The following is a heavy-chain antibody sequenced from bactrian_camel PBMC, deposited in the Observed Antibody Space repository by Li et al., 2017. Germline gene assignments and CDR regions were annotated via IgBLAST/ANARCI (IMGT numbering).Heavy chain of an antibody. D-gene: IGHD2*01. CDR2: ISGVSGAT. Sequence: VESGESRTLTCKAFKPNSGANCMGWTRRSAGKERETIAVISGVSGATLFADSVEGRFSISQDNAKNTVYLQMNNLKPEDTAMYYCAADQRMKSAYGALLSEYYVYWGQGTQVTVS. J-gene: IGHJ4*01. CDR1: KPNSGANC. CDR3: AADQRMKSAYGALLSEYYVY. V-gene: IGHV3-3*01.